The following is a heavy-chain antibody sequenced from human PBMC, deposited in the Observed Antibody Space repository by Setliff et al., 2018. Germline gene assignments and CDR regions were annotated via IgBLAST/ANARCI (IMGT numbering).Heavy chain of an antibody. Sequence: SETLSLTCTVSGASISSYYWSWIRQSPGKGLEWLGDFNRTRKIDYSPSLKSRLTISVDTSKKQFSLHLNSVTAADTAMYYCAGGGRYCGGDCYQDDAFDIWGQGTMVTVSS. J-gene: IGHJ3*02. CDR3: AGGGRYCGGDCYQDDAFDI. CDR2: FNRTRKI. CDR1: GASISSYY. D-gene: IGHD2-21*02. V-gene: IGHV4-34*01.